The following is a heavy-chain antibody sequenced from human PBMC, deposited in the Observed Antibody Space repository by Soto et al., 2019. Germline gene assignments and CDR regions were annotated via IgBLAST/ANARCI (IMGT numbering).Heavy chain of an antibody. J-gene: IGHJ2*01. CDR1: GFTFSSYA. D-gene: IGHD4-4*01. CDR2: ISYDGSNK. CDR3: ASPVWREDYRWGYSDL. V-gene: IGHV3-30-3*01. Sequence: QVQLLESGGGVVQPGRSLRLSCAASGFTFSSYAMHWVRQAPGKGLEWVAVISYDGSNKYYADSVKGRFTISRDNSKKTLYLQMNSLGTEDRAVYNCASPVWREDYRWGYSDLGGGGTLVTFS.